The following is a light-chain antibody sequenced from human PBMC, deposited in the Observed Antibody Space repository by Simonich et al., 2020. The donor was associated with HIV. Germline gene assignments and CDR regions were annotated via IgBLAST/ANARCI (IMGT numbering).Light chain of an antibody. V-gene: IGKV3-20*01. Sequence: EIVLTQSPGNLSLSPGERATLSCRASQSVSTNYLAWYQQKPGQAPRLLIHGSSSRATGIPDRFSGSGSGTDFTLTISRLGPEDFAVYYCQQYGSSPWTFGQGTKVEIK. J-gene: IGKJ1*01. CDR3: QQYGSSPWT. CDR1: QSVSTNY. CDR2: GSS.